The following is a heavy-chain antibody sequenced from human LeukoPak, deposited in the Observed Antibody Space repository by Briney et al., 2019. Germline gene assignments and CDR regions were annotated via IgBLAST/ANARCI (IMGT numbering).Heavy chain of an antibody. D-gene: IGHD3-22*01. V-gene: IGHV5-51*01. J-gene: IGHJ5*02. CDR2: IYPGDSDT. Sequence: GESLKISCKGSGYSFTSYWIGWVRQMPGKGLEWMGIIYPGDSDTRYSPSFQGQVTISADKSISTAYLQWSSLRASDTAMYYCARQALDYDSSGYYSWFDPWGQGTLVTVSS. CDR3: ARQALDYDSSGYYSWFDP. CDR1: GYSFTSYW.